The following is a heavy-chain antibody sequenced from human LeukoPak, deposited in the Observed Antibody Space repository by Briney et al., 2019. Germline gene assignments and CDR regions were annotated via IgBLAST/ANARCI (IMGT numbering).Heavy chain of an antibody. CDR3: ARGPSIGSGYSTPFDY. V-gene: IGHV1-69*06. D-gene: IGHD3-3*01. J-gene: IGHJ4*02. CDR2: IIPFFGTA. CDR1: GGIFNSFT. Sequence: SVKVSCKASGGIFNSFTVNWVRQVPGQGLEWMGGIIPFFGTANYAQKFQGRVTITADKSTSTAYMELSSLRSEDTAVYYCARGPSIGSGYSTPFDYWGQGTLVTVSS.